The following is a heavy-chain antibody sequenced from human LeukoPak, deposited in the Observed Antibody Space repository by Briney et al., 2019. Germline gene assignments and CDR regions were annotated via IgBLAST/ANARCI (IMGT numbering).Heavy chain of an antibody. Sequence: GGSLRLSCAASGFTFSSYEMNWVRQAPGKGLEWVSYISSSGSTIYYADSVKGRFTISRDNSKNTLYLQMNSLRAGDTAVYYCAKGREYYFDYWGQGTLVTVSS. CDR1: GFTFSSYE. D-gene: IGHD3-10*01. CDR3: AKGREYYFDY. V-gene: IGHV3-48*03. CDR2: ISSSGSTI. J-gene: IGHJ4*02.